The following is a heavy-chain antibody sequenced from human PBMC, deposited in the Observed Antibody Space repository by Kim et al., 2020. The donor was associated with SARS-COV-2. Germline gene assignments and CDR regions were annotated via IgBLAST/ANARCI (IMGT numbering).Heavy chain of an antibody. J-gene: IGHJ5*02. CDR1: GGSLSSYY. Sequence: SETLSLTCTVSGGSLSSYYWTWIRQPPGKGLEWIGYIYYSGVTNYNPSLKSRVSISVDASRNHFSLKLNSVTAADTAVYYCARSLQGWFDPWGQGTLVTVSS. CDR3: ARSLQGWFDP. V-gene: IGHV4-59*08. CDR2: IYYSGVT.